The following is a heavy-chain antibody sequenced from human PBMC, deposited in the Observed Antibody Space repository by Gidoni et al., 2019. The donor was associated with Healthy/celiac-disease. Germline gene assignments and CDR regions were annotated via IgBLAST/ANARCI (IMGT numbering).Heavy chain of an antibody. CDR3: ARGYYGSGSYLLGGYYYYGMDV. J-gene: IGHJ6*02. CDR2: MNPNSGNT. CDR1: GYTFTSSD. V-gene: IGHV1-8*01. Sequence: QLHLVQSAAEVKTPGASVKVSCKSSGYTFTSSDINCVRQATGQGLEWMGWMNPNSGNTGYAQKFQGRVTMTRNTSISTAYMELSSLRSEDTAVYYCARGYYGSGSYLLGGYYYYGMDVWGQGTTVTVSS. D-gene: IGHD3-10*01.